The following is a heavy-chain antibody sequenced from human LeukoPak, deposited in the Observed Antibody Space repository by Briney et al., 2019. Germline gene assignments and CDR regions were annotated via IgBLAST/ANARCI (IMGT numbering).Heavy chain of an antibody. J-gene: IGHJ4*02. Sequence: GGSLRLSCAASGFTFSSYAMHWVRQAPGKGLEWVAVISYDGSNKYYADSVKGRFTISRDNAKTSLSLQMNSLSPEDTAVYYCTRHLSGVTGYTYGRGIDYWGQGTLVTVSS. CDR1: GFTFSSYA. D-gene: IGHD5-18*01. CDR2: ISYDGSNK. CDR3: TRHLSGVTGYTYGRGIDY. V-gene: IGHV3-30*04.